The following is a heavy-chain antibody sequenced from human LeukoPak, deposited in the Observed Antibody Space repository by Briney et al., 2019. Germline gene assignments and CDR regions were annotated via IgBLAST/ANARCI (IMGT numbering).Heavy chain of an antibody. Sequence: GASVKVSCKASGYTFTSYYMHCVRQAPGQGLEWMGTINPSGGSTSYAQKFQGRVTMTRDTSTSTVYMELSSLRSEDTAVYYCAGGMSMITFGGVIAPDFDYWGQGTLVTVSS. CDR2: INPSGGST. J-gene: IGHJ4*02. CDR3: AGGMSMITFGGVIAPDFDY. D-gene: IGHD3-16*02. CDR1: GYTFTSYY. V-gene: IGHV1-46*01.